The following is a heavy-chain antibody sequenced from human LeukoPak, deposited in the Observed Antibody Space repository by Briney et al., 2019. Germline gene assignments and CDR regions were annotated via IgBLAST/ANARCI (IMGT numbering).Heavy chain of an antibody. CDR2: IYPRDSDT. J-gene: IGHJ4*02. CDR1: GYDFANSW. CDR3: ARGERAMATRKAGFDY. V-gene: IGHV5-51*01. D-gene: IGHD5-24*01. Sequence: GESLKISCTASGYDFANSWIGWVRQMPGKGLEWMGIIYPRDSDTIYSPSFQGQVTISADKSIRTAYLQWSSLTASDTAMYYCARGERAMATRKAGFDYRGQGTLVTVSS.